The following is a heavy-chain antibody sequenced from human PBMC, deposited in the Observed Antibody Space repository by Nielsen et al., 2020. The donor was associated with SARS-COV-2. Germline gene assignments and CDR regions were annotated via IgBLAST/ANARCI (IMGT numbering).Heavy chain of an antibody. CDR3: ARGIEITMIVVVITTYFDY. J-gene: IGHJ4*02. CDR2: ISGNSNYI. Sequence: GGSLRLSCAASGFTFSSYSMNWVRQAPGKGLEWVSSISGNSNYIYYADSVKGRFTISRDNAKNSLYLQMNSLRAEDTAVYYCARGIEITMIVVVITTYFDYWGQGTLVTVSS. D-gene: IGHD3-22*01. V-gene: IGHV3-21*04. CDR1: GFTFSSYS.